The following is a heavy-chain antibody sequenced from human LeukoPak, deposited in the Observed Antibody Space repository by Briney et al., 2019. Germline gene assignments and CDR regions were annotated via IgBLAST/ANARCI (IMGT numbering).Heavy chain of an antibody. CDR2: IYYSGST. Sequence: SETLSLTCTVSGGSISSYYWSWIRQPPGKGLEWIGYIYYSGSTNYNPSLKSRVTISVDTSKNQFSLKLSSETAADTAVYYCARESMVRGVTFDYWGQGTLATVSS. J-gene: IGHJ4*02. CDR1: GGSISSYY. D-gene: IGHD3-10*01. CDR3: ARESMVRGVTFDY. V-gene: IGHV4-59*01.